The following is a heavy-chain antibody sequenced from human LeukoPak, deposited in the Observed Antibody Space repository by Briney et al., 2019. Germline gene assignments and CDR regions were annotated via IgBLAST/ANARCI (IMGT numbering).Heavy chain of an antibody. J-gene: IGHJ4*02. CDR3: ARHETGPYFDY. V-gene: IGHV5-51*01. CDR2: IYPGDSDT. Sequence: GESLKISFKGSGYSFTSYWIGWVRQMPGKGLEWMGIIYPGDSDTRYCPSFQGQVTISADRSISTAYLQWSSLKASDTAMYYCARHETGPYFDYWGQGTLVTVSS. D-gene: IGHD1-1*01. CDR1: GYSFTSYW.